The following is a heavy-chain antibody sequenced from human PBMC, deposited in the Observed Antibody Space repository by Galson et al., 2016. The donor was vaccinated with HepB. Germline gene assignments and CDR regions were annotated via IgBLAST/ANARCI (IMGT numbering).Heavy chain of an antibody. V-gene: IGHV4-34*01. CDR2: INGRGDS. CDR1: GGTISGYF. Sequence: SETLSLTCGVYGGTISGYFWTWIRQPPGKGLEWVGQINGRGDSSYSPSLKSRVTISVETSKNQFSLNLRSVTAADTAVYYCARNFGKSQGYWGQGALVTVSS. J-gene: IGHJ4*02. D-gene: IGHD3-10*01. CDR3: ARNFGKSQGY.